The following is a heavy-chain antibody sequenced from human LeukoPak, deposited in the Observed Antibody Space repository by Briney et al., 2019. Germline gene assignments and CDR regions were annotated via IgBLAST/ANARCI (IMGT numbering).Heavy chain of an antibody. CDR1: GDSVSSDYYH. CDR2: ISGSGGST. D-gene: IGHD3-22*01. J-gene: IGHJ4*02. Sequence: ETLSLTCTVSGDSVSSDYYHWSWVRQAPGKGLEWVSAISGSGGSTYYADSVKGRFTISRDNSKNTLYLQMNSLRAEDTAVYYCAKGRYLAYDSSGYYEGPYYFDYWGQGTLVTVSS. V-gene: IGHV3-23*01. CDR3: AKGRYLAYDSSGYYEGPYYFDY.